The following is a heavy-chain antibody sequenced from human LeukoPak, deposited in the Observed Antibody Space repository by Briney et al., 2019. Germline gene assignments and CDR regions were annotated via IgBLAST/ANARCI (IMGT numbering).Heavy chain of an antibody. J-gene: IGHJ5*02. CDR2: INRNGDST. CDR1: GFTFDDYG. V-gene: IGHV3-20*04. Sequence: RPGGSLRLSCAASGFTFDDYGMSWVRQGPGKGLEWVSAINRNGDSTGYADSVKGRFTISRDNAKNSLYLQMNSLRAEDTAVYYCARDLGGITMVRGESWFDPWGQGTLVTVSS. CDR3: ARDLGGITMVRGESWFDP. D-gene: IGHD3-10*01.